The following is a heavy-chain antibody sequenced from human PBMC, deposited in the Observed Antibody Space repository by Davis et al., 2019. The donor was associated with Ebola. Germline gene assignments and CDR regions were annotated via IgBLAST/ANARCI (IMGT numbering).Heavy chain of an antibody. Sequence: SLQISCKASGGTFSSYAISWVRQAPGQGLEWMGRIIPILGIANYAQKFQGRVTITADKSTSTAYMELSSLRSEDTAVYYCAGQSIAARLVDYYYGMDVWGQGTTVTVSS. CDR3: AGQSIAARLVDYYYGMDV. CDR2: IIPILGIA. V-gene: IGHV1-69*04. CDR1: GGTFSSYA. D-gene: IGHD6-6*01. J-gene: IGHJ6*02.